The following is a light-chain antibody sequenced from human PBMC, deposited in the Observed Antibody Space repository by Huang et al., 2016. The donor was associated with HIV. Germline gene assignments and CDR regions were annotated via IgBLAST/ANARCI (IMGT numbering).Light chain of an antibody. CDR3: QQSYSTLIT. CDR2: SAS. V-gene: IGKV1-39*01. CDR1: QSIYGY. Sequence: IQMTQSPSSLSASVGDRVTITCRASQSIYGYLNWYQQKPWKAPKLLISSASTLHTGVPPRFSGSGSGTDYTLIIDNLQPDDFATYFCQQSYSTLITFGQGSRLDTK. J-gene: IGKJ5*01.